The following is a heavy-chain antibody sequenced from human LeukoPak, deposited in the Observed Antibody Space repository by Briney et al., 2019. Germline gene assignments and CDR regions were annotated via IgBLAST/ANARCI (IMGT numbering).Heavy chain of an antibody. D-gene: IGHD3-10*01. CDR2: IFYSGNA. CDR3: ARRGRYGAGPLYYYYGMDV. V-gene: IGHV4-61*08. J-gene: IGHJ6*02. CDR1: GGSISSGGYY. Sequence: SETLSLTCTVSGGSISSGGYYWSWIRQPPGTGLEWIGYIFYSGNANYSPSLKSRVTISVDTSKSQFSLRLSSVTAADTAVYYCARRGRYGAGPLYYYYGMDVWGQGTTVTVSS.